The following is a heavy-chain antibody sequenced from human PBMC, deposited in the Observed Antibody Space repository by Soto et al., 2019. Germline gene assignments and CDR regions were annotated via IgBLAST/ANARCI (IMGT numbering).Heavy chain of an antibody. CDR3: ATPGELSVF. Sequence: LRLSCAASGFTFSSYGMHWVRQAPGKGLEWVAVIWYDGSNKYYADSVKGRFTISRDNSKNTLYLQMNSLRAEDTAVYYCATPGELSVFWGQGTLVTVSS. V-gene: IGHV3-33*01. CDR1: GFTFSSYG. D-gene: IGHD3-16*02. J-gene: IGHJ4*02. CDR2: IWYDGSNK.